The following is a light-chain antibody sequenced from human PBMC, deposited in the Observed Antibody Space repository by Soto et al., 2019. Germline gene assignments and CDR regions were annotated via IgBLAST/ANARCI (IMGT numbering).Light chain of an antibody. CDR2: EDN. CDR3: CSYAGSGTWV. V-gene: IGLV2-23*01. Sequence: QSALTQSASVSGSPGQSITISCTGTTSDVGSYKSVSWYQHHPGKVPKVMIYEDNKRSSGVSNRFSGSKSGNTASLTISGLQADDEADYYCCSYAGSGTWVFGGGTKLTVL. J-gene: IGLJ3*02. CDR1: TSDVGSYKS.